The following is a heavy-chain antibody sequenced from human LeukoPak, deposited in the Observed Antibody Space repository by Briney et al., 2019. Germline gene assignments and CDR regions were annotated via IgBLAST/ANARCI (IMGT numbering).Heavy chain of an antibody. V-gene: IGHV3-23*01. CDR3: ANLRGSGSSYFDS. CDR1: GFTFSSYA. CDR2: ISGSGGST. D-gene: IGHD3-10*01. Sequence: GGSLRLSCAASGFTFSSYATSWVRQAPGKGLEWVSAISGSGGSTYYADSVKGRFTISRDNSKNTLYLQMNSLRAEDTAVYFCANLRGSGSSYFDSWGQGTLVTVSS. J-gene: IGHJ4*02.